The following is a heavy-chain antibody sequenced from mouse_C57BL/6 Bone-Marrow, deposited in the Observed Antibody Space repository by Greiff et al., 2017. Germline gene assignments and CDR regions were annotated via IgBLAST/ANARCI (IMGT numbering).Heavy chain of an antibody. CDR2: IQPNSGST. CDR3: ARAGRRRYFDV. Sequence: QVQLQQPGAELVKPGASVKLSCKASGYTFTSYWMHWVKQRPGQGLEWIGMIQPNSGSTNYNEKFKSKATLTVDKSSSTAYMQLSSLTSEDSAVYYCARAGRRRYFDVWGTGTTVTVSS. CDR1: GYTFTSYW. V-gene: IGHV1-64*01. J-gene: IGHJ1*03. D-gene: IGHD3-3*01.